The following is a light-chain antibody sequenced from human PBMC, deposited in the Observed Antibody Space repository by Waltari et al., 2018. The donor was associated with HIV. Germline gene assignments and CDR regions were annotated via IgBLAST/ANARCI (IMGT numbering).Light chain of an antibody. J-gene: IGLJ3*02. V-gene: IGLV3-21*03. CDR3: QVWDFTTDHVV. CDR2: DDA. CDR1: NVGNKR. Sequence: SYILTQSPSVSVAPGKTAKISRGGDNVGNKRVHWYQQKTGQAPLLVIYDDAARPSGIPARFSGSNSGNTATLTITRVEVGDEADYYCQVWDFTTDHVVFGGGTKLTVL.